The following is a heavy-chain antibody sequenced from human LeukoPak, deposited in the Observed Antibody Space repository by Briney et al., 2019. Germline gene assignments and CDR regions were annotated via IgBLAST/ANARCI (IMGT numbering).Heavy chain of an antibody. CDR2: IYPGGSDT. J-gene: IGHJ6*03. V-gene: IGHV5-51*01. Sequence: GESLKISCKGSGYSFTSYWIGWVRQMPGKGLEWMGIIYPGGSDTRYSPSFQGQVTISADKSISTAYLQWSSLKASDTAMYYCARQYYYDSSGSRDYYYMDVWGKGTTVTVSS. CDR1: GYSFTSYW. CDR3: ARQYYYDSSGSRDYYYMDV. D-gene: IGHD3-22*01.